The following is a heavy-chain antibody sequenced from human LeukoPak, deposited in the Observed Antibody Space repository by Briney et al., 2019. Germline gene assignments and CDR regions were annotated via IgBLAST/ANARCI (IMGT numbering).Heavy chain of an antibody. Sequence: PSQTLSLTCTVSGGSISEGNHFWTWIRQPAGKGLEWIGRIFPGGSVNYNPSLESRLTLSIDTSKNQFSLELTSVTAADTAMYFCGFSEGDHWGQGTLVTVSS. V-gene: IGHV4-61*02. CDR2: IFPGGSV. CDR1: GGSISEGNHF. J-gene: IGHJ4*02. CDR3: GFSEGDH. D-gene: IGHD6-25*01.